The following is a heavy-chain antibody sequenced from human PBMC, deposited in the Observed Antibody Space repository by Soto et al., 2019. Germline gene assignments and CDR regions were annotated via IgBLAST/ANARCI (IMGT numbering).Heavy chain of an antibody. V-gene: IGHV1-3*01. D-gene: IGHD6-13*01. J-gene: IGHJ6*02. Sequence: ASVKVSCKASGYTFTSYAMHWVRQAPGQRLEWMGWINAGNGNTKYSQKFQGRVTITRDTSANTAYMELSSLRSEDTAVYYCARDAIAAAGGVGYYYGMDVWGQGTTVTVSS. CDR1: GYTFTSYA. CDR2: INAGNGNT. CDR3: ARDAIAAAGGVGYYYGMDV.